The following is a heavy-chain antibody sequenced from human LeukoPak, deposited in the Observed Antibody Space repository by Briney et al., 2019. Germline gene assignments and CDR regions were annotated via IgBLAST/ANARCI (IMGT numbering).Heavy chain of an antibody. V-gene: IGHV3-30*03. J-gene: IGHJ4*02. CDR3: AREYIQYSYGYGGAVY. Sequence: PGGSLRLSCVTSGFTFSHYGMHWVRQLPGKGLEWVAAISFDAEGDYHVDSVKGRFTISRDNFKNTLDLQMNSLRAEDTALYYCAREYIQYSYGYGGAVYWGQGTLVTVSS. CDR2: ISFDAEGD. D-gene: IGHD5-18*01. CDR1: GFTFSHYG.